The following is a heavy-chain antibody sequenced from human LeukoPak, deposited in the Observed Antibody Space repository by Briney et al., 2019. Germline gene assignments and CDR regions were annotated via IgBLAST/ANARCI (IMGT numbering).Heavy chain of an antibody. J-gene: IGHJ4*02. CDR3: AREYVDATMVPTFYY. CDR2: INPNSGGT. V-gene: IGHV1-2*02. Sequence: GASVKVSCNASRYTFTGYYMNWVRQAPGQGLEWMGWINPNSGGTNYAQKFQGRVTMTRDTSISTAYMELSRLRSDDTAVYYCAREYVDATMVPTFYYWGQGTLVTVSS. D-gene: IGHD5-18*01. CDR1: RYTFTGYY.